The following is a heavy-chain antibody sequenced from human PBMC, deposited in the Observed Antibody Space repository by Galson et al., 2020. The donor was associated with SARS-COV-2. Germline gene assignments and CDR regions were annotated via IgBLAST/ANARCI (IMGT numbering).Heavy chain of an antibody. CDR3: ATKPGIAAAGRGWFDP. CDR2: FDPEDGET. CDR1: GYTLTELS. D-gene: IGHD6-13*01. V-gene: IGHV1-24*01. Sequence: ASVKVSCKVSGYTLTELSMHWVRQAPGKGLEWMGGFDPEDGETIYAQKFQGRVTMTEDTSTDTAYMELSSLRSEDTAVYYCATKPGIAAAGRGWFDPWGQGTLVTVSS. J-gene: IGHJ5*02.